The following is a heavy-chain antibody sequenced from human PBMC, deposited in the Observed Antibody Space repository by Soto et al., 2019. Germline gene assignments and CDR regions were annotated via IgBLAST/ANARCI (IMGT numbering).Heavy chain of an antibody. J-gene: IGHJ3*02. V-gene: IGHV4-4*02. Sequence: QVPLQASGPGLAKPSGTLSLTCAVSGASISSTNWWNWVRQAPGKGLEWIGEILHSGSTNYNPSLKRRSNISVDKPKNQFSLRLTSVTAADTAVYYCAIVLQGCSGTSCYLDIWGQGTMVTASA. CDR1: GASISSTNW. CDR3: AIVLQGCSGTSCYLDI. CDR2: ILHSGST. D-gene: IGHD2-2*01.